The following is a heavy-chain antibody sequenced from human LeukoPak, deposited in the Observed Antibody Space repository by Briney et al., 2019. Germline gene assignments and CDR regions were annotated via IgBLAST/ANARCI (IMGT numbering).Heavy chain of an antibody. D-gene: IGHD6-13*01. Sequence: SVKVSCKASGGTFSSYAISWVRQAPGQGLEWMGGIIPIFGTANYAQKFQGRVTITADESTSTAYMELSSLRSEDTAVYYCARSRQQLITGFDYWGQGTLDTVSS. CDR1: GGTFSSYA. J-gene: IGHJ4*02. V-gene: IGHV1-69*13. CDR2: IIPIFGTA. CDR3: ARSRQQLITGFDY.